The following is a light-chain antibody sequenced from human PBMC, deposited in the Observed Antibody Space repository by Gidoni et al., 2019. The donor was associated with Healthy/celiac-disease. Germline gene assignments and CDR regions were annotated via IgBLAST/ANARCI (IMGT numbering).Light chain of an antibody. J-gene: IGKJ3*01. CDR3: QQSYSTPIT. CDR2: AAS. Sequence: DIQMTQSPSSLSASVGDRVTITCRASQSISSYLNWYQQTPGKAPKLLIYAASSLQIGVPSRFSGSGSGTDFTLTISSLQPEDVATYYCQQSYSTPITFGPGTKVDIK. V-gene: IGKV1-39*01. CDR1: QSISSY.